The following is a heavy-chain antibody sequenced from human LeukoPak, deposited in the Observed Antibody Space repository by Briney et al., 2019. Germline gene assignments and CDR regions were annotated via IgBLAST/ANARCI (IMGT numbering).Heavy chain of an antibody. J-gene: IGHJ4*02. D-gene: IGHD3-9*01. V-gene: IGHV4-31*03. CDR1: GGSIRSGRYY. CDR2: IYYSGST. Sequence: PSETLSLTCTVSGGSIRSGRYYWSWIRQHTGKGLELIGYIYYSGSTYYNPSLKSRVTISMDTSKNQFSLKLSSVTAADTAVYYCARATYDILTGYYLDYWGQGTLVTVPS. CDR3: ARATYDILTGYYLDY.